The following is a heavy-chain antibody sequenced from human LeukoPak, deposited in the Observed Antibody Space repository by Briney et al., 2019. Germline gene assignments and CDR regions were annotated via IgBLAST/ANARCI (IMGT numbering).Heavy chain of an antibody. D-gene: IGHD3-10*01. CDR2: SSPFNGKT. CDR1: GYTFINQA. V-gene: IGHV1-18*01. J-gene: IGHJ4*02. Sequence: ASVKVSCTASGYTFINQAISWVRQAPGQGLEWMGWSSPFNGKTDYAQTFQGRLTMTTDASTSTAHMELRSLRSADTAIYYCARGGLGSYFDYWGQGTLVGVSS. CDR3: ARGGLGSYFDY.